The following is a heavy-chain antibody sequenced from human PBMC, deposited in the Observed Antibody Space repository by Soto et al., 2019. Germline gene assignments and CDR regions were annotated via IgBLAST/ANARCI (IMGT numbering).Heavy chain of an antibody. CDR2: IDPSDSYT. CDR3: ARHSYYDSSGYYWPFDY. Sequence: GESLKISCKGSGYSFTSYWISWVRQMPGKGLEWMGRIDPSDSYTNYSPSFQGHVTISADKSISTAYLQWSSLKASDTAMYYCARHSYYDSSGYYWPFDYWGQGTLVTVSS. J-gene: IGHJ4*02. CDR1: GYSFTSYW. D-gene: IGHD3-22*01. V-gene: IGHV5-10-1*01.